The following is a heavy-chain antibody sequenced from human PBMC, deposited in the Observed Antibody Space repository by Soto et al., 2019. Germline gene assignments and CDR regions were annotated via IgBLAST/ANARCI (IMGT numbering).Heavy chain of an antibody. CDR3: AICATITYADDAFDI. J-gene: IGHJ3*02. D-gene: IGHD4-17*01. V-gene: IGHV3-9*01. CDR2: ISWNSGSI. CDR1: GFTFDDYA. Sequence: GGSLRLSCAASGFTFDDYAMHWVRQAPGKGLEWVSGISWNSGSIGYADSVKGRCTISRDNAKNSLYLQMNSLRAEHTALYYCAICATITYADDAFDIWGQGTMVTVSS.